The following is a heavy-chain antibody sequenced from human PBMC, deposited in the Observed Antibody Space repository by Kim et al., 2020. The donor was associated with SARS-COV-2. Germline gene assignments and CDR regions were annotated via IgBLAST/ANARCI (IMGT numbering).Heavy chain of an antibody. CDR3: ARGPYHEALSLYDFFKGMDV. CDR1: GLSFDDSA. J-gene: IGHJ6*02. CDR2: ISYDGRHK. V-gene: IGHV3-30-3*01. D-gene: IGHD2-2*01. Sequence: GGSLRLSCAASGLSFDDSAMNWVRQAPGKGLEWLAVISYDGRHKDYADSVKGRFTISRDNPQRTLFLQMNSQIVADTGVYYCARGPYHEALSLYDFFKGMDVWGQGTTVSVSS.